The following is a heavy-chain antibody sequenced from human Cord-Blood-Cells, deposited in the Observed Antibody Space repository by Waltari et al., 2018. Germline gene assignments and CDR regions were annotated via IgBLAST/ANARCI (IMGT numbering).Heavy chain of an antibody. J-gene: IGHJ4*02. V-gene: IGHV4-39*01. CDR2: IYYSGST. CDR3: ARLVIFGVVIDY. Sequence: QLQLQESGPGLVKPSETLSLTCPVSGGSISSSSYYWGWIRQPPGKGLEWIGSIYYSGSTYYNPSLKSRVTISVDTSKNQFSLKLSSVTAADTAVYYCARLVIFGVVIDYWGQGTLVTVSS. CDR1: GGSISSSSYY. D-gene: IGHD3-3*01.